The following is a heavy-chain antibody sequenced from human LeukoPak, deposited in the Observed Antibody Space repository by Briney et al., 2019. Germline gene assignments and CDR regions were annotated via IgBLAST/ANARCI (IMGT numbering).Heavy chain of an antibody. Sequence: GGSLRLSCAASGFTFSSYAMSWVRQAPGKGLEWVSAISGSGGSTYYADSVKGRFTISRDNSKNTLYLQMNSLRAEDTVVYYCAKGPFGELLCGPDYWGQGTLVTVSS. CDR3: AKGPFGELLCGPDY. CDR1: GFTFSSYA. J-gene: IGHJ4*02. CDR2: ISGSGGST. V-gene: IGHV3-23*01. D-gene: IGHD3-10*01.